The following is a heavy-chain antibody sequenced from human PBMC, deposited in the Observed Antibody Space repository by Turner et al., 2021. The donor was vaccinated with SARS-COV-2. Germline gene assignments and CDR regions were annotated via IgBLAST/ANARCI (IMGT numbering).Heavy chain of an antibody. CDR2: LWYDGSNK. V-gene: IGHV3-33*01. Sequence: QVRLVESGGGVVQPGRALRLPGAAAGCDFRSYGIHWVRQAPGKGLEWVAVLWYDGSNKFYADSVKGRFTISRDNSKNTLYLQMNSLRAEDTAVYYCARDGLARYSGCYEDAFDIWGQGTMVTISS. J-gene: IGHJ3*02. D-gene: IGHD1-26*01. CDR3: ARDGLARYSGCYEDAFDI. CDR1: GCDFRSYG.